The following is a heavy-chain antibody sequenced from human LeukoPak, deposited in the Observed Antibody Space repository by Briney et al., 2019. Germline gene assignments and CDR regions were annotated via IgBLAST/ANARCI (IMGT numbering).Heavy chain of an antibody. CDR2: ISGSGGRT. Sequence: PGGSLRLSCAASGFTYSSYAMSWVRQAPGKGLEWVSTISGSGGRTYYADSVKGRFTISRGNSKNTLYLQMNSLRAEDTAVYYCAKASQYCTNGVCYDYYYYGMDVWGQGTTVTVSS. V-gene: IGHV3-23*01. CDR1: GFTYSSYA. D-gene: IGHD2-8*01. J-gene: IGHJ6*02. CDR3: AKASQYCTNGVCYDYYYYGMDV.